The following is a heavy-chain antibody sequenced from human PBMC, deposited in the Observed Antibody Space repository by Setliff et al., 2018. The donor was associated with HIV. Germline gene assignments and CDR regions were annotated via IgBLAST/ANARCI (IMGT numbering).Heavy chain of an antibody. Sequence: GASVKVSCKASGYRFTGFAIHWVRQAPGQRFEWMGWINAGTGNTKYSQKFQDRVTISRDMHANTAYMELSSLRSEETAIYYCARSLREYSYGSPDYWGPGTLVTVSS. CDR1: GYRFTGFA. J-gene: IGHJ4*02. CDR3: ARSLREYSYGSPDY. V-gene: IGHV1-3*01. D-gene: IGHD5-18*01. CDR2: INAGTGNT.